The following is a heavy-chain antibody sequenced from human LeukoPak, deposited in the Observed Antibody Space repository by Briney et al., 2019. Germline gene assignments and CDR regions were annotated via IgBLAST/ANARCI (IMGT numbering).Heavy chain of an antibody. J-gene: IGHJ5*02. V-gene: IGHV4-30-4*01. CDR3: ARGLDYDILTGYYKAPGEFDP. CDR1: GGSISSGDYY. D-gene: IGHD3-9*01. Sequence: SQTLSLTCTVSGGSISSGDYYWSWIRQPPGKGLEWIGYIYYSRSTYYNPSLKSRVTISVDTSKNQFSLKLSSVTAADTAVYYCARGLDYDILTGYYKAPGEFDPWGQGTLVTVSS. CDR2: IYYSRST.